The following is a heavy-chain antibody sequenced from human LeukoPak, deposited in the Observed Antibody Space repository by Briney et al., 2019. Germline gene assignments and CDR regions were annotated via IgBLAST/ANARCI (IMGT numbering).Heavy chain of an antibody. CDR2: ISAYNGNT. CDR3: ARMNTYYYDSSGYYHFDY. J-gene: IGHJ4*02. Sequence: GASAKVSCKASGYTFTSYGISWVRQAPGQGLEWMGWISAYNGNTNYAQKLQGRVTMTTDTSTSTAYMELRSLRSDDTAVYYCARMNTYYYDSSGYYHFDYWGQGTLVTVSS. CDR1: GYTFTSYG. V-gene: IGHV1-18*01. D-gene: IGHD3-22*01.